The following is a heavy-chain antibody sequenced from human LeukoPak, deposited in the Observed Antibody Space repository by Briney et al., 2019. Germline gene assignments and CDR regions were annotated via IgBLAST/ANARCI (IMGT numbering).Heavy chain of an antibody. CDR1: GYTFTGYY. J-gene: IGHJ3*02. Sequence: ASVKVSCKASGYTFTGYYMHWVRQAPGQGLEWMGWINPNSGGTNYAQKFQGRVTMTRDTSISTAYMELSRLRSDDTAVYYCARVSTGLTIFGVVIPPPQGDDAFDIWGQGTMVTVSS. V-gene: IGHV1-2*02. CDR2: INPNSGGT. D-gene: IGHD3-3*01. CDR3: ARVSTGLTIFGVVIPPPQGDDAFDI.